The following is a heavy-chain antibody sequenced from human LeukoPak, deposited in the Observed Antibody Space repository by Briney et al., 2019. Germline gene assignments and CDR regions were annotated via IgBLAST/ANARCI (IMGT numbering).Heavy chain of an antibody. J-gene: IGHJ1*01. V-gene: IGHV3-48*03. CDR2: ISSSGSTI. CDR3: ARTPGYFQH. CDR1: GFTFSSYE. Sequence: PGGSLRLSCAASGFTFSSYEVNWVRQAPGKGLEWVSYISSSGSTIYYADSVKGRFTISRDNAKNSLYLQMNSLRAEDTAVYYCARTPGYFQHWGQGTLVTASS.